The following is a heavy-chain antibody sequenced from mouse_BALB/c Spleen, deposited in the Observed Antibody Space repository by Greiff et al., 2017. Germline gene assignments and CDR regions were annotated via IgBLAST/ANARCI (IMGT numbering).Heavy chain of an antibody. Sequence: VQLKESGPGLVKPSQSLSLTCSVTGYSITSGYYWNWIRQFPGNKLEWMGYISYDGSNNYNPSLKNRISITRDTSKNQFFLKLNSVTTEDTATYYCARGSYYGSSYHFDYWGQGTTLTVSS. CDR1: GYSITSGYY. V-gene: IGHV3-6*02. CDR2: ISYDGSN. J-gene: IGHJ2*01. D-gene: IGHD1-1*01. CDR3: ARGSYYGSSYHFDY.